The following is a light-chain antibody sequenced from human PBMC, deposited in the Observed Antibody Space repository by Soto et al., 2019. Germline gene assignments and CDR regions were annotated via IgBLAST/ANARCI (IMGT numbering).Light chain of an antibody. CDR1: QSVGSFY. V-gene: IGKV3-20*01. Sequence: EIVLTQSPGTLSLSPGERATLSCRASQSVGSFYLAWYQQKPGQAPRLLIYGASSRPTGIPDRFSGSGSGTDFTLTISRLEPEDFAVYYCQQCGTSPWTFGQGTKVDIK. J-gene: IGKJ1*01. CDR2: GAS. CDR3: QQCGTSPWT.